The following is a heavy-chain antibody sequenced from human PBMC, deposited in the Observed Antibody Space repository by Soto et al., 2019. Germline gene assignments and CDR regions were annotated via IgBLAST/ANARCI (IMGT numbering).Heavy chain of an antibody. V-gene: IGHV3-23*01. D-gene: IGHD2-2*01. CDR3: EKDSTVVVKDDWWYYYYYMDV. CDR1: GFTFSSYA. CDR2: ISGSGGST. Sequence: PGGSLRLSCAASGFTFSSYAMSWVRQAPGKGLEWVSAISGSGGSTYYADSVKGRFTISRDNSKNTLYLQMNSLRAEDTAVYYCEKDSTVVVKDDWWYYYYYMDVWGKGTTVTVSS. J-gene: IGHJ6*03.